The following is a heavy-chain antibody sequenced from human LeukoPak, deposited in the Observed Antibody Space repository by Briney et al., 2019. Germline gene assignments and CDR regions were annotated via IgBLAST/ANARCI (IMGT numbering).Heavy chain of an antibody. CDR1: GFTFSSYS. J-gene: IGHJ4*02. D-gene: IGHD5-12*01. CDR2: MNIDGSEK. V-gene: IGHV3-7*01. CDR3: ARLRGSNDY. Sequence: GGSLRLSCAASGFTFSSYSMNWVRQAPGKRLEWVANMNIDGSEKYYADSVKGRFTISRDNARNSVYLQMNSLRVEDTAVYYCARLRGSNDYWGQGTLVTVSS.